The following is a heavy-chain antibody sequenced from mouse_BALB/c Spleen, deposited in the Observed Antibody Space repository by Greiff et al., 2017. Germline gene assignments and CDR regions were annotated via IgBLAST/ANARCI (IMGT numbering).Heavy chain of an antibody. CDR1: GFTFSSYA. D-gene: IGHD1-1*01. V-gene: IGHV5-9-4*01. J-gene: IGHJ4*01. CDR2: ISSGGSYT. Sequence: EVQVVESGGGLVKPGGSLKLSCAASGFTFSSYAMSWVRQSPEKRLEWVAEISSGGSYTYYPDTVTGRFTISRDNAKNTLYLEMSSLRSEDTAMYYCAREGDLYYGSSYAMDYWGQGTSVTVSS. CDR3: AREGDLYYGSSYAMDY.